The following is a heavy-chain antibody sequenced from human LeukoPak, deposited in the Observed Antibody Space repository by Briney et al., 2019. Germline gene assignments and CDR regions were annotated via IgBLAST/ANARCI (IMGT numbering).Heavy chain of an antibody. V-gene: IGHV1-18*01. J-gene: IGHJ5*02. CDR2: ISAYNGNT. CDR1: GYTFTSYG. Sequence: ASVKVSCKASGYTFTSYGISWVRQAPGQGLEWMGWISAYNGNTNYAQKLQGRVTMTTDTSTSTAYMELRSLRSDDTAVYYCARVGTAYSSGWYVNWFDPWGQGTLVTVSS. CDR3: ARVGTAYSSGWYVNWFDP. D-gene: IGHD6-19*01.